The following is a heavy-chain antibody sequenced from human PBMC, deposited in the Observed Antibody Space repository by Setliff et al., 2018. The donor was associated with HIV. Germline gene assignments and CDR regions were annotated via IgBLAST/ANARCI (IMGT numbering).Heavy chain of an antibody. CDR1: GGSISSYY. CDR3: ARDSTGDRAFDF. V-gene: IGHV4-39*07. CDR2: IYYRGST. Sequence: PSETLSLTCTVSGGSISSYYWGWIRQPPGKGLQWIGSIYYRGSTYYNPSLKSRVTISVDTSKNQFSLKLSSVTAADTAVYYCARDSTGDRAFDFWGQGTMVTVSS. D-gene: IGHD7-27*01. J-gene: IGHJ3*01.